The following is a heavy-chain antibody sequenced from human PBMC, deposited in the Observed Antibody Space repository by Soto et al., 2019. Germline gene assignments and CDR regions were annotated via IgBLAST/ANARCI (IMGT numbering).Heavy chain of an antibody. CDR2: ISYDGSNK. Sequence: GGSLRLSCAASGFTFSSYVMHWVRQAPGKGLEWVAIISYDGSNKYYADSVKGRFTISRDNSKNTLYLQMNSLRAEDTAFYYCAKDQEGSYLMAAFDIWGQGTMVTVSS. V-gene: IGHV3-30*18. CDR1: GFTFSSYV. CDR3: AKDQEGSYLMAAFDI. D-gene: IGHD3-10*01. J-gene: IGHJ3*02.